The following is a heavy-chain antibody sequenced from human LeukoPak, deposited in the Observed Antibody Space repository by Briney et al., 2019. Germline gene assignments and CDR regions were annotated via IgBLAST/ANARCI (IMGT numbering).Heavy chain of an antibody. V-gene: IGHV1-2*02. CDR3: ARASLVAPRNYYMDV. Sequence: ASVTVSCKASVYTFTFYYMHWVRQAPGQGLEWMGWINPNSGGTNYAQKFQGRVTMTRDTSISTAYMELSRLRSNDTAVYYCARASLVAPRNYYMDVWGKGTTVTVSS. D-gene: IGHD5-12*01. CDR1: VYTFTFYY. J-gene: IGHJ6*03. CDR2: INPNSGGT.